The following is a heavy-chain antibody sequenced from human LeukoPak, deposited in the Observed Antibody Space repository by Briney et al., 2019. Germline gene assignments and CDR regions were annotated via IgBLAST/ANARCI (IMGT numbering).Heavy chain of an antibody. Sequence: ASVKVSCKASGFTFTNYHLHWVRQAPGQGLEWMGITTPSGDSTTYAQKFQGRFTMSRDASTSTLYMELSSLRSEDTALYYCARPTLGSFSLAFDLWGQGTMVTVSS. CDR2: TTPSGDST. CDR1: GFTFTNYH. J-gene: IGHJ3*01. CDR3: ARPTLGSFSLAFDL. D-gene: IGHD1-26*01. V-gene: IGHV1-46*01.